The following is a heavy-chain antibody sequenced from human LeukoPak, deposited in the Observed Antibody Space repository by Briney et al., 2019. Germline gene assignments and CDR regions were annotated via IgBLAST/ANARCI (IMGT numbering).Heavy chain of an antibody. V-gene: IGHV4-39*07. J-gene: IGHJ5*02. CDR1: GGSISSSSYY. CDR2: IYYSGST. Sequence: PSETLSLTCTVSGGSISSSSYYWGWIRQPPGKGLEWIGSIYYSGSTYYNPSLKSRVTISVDTSKNQFSLKLSSVTAADTAVYYCARRLYSSSWFPSSDSYNWFDPWGQGTLVTVSS. CDR3: ARRLYSSSWFPSSDSYNWFDP. D-gene: IGHD6-13*01.